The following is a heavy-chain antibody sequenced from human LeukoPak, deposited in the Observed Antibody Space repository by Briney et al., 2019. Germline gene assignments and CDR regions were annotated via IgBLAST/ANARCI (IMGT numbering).Heavy chain of an antibody. J-gene: IGHJ3*02. V-gene: IGHV4-38-2*02. CDR1: GYSISSGYY. CDR2: IHSSGNT. Sequence: SETLSLTCTVSGYSISSGYYWGWIRQPPGKRLEWVGSIHSSGNTYYNPTLKSRVTISVDTSKNQFSLKLSSVTAADTAVYYCARGGSWYDAFDIWGQGTMVTVSS. CDR3: ARGGSWYDAFDI. D-gene: IGHD6-13*01.